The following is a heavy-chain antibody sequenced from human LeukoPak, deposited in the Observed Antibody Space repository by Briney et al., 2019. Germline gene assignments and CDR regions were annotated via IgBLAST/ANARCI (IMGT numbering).Heavy chain of an antibody. CDR1: GFTFSSYA. Sequence: WGSLRLSCAASGFTFSSYAMSWVRQAPGKGLKWVSPISGGGGSTYYADSVKGRFTISRDNSKNTLYLQMNSLRAEDTAVYYSAKGGDNWHRYYFDYWGQGTLVTVSS. V-gene: IGHV3-23*01. J-gene: IGHJ4*02. D-gene: IGHD1-1*01. CDR3: AKGGDNWHRYYFDY. CDR2: ISGGGGST.